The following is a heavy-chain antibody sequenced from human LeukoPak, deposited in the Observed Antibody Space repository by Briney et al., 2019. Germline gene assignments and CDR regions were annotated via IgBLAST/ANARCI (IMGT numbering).Heavy chain of an antibody. Sequence: PGGSLRLSCAASGLTFRNYAMSWVRQAPGKGLEWVSAISGSGGSTYYADSVKGRFTISRDNSKNTLYLQVNSLRAEDTAVYYCAKELDSSGYFDFWGQGTLVTVSS. V-gene: IGHV3-23*01. CDR2: ISGSGGST. D-gene: IGHD3-22*01. J-gene: IGHJ4*02. CDR3: AKELDSSGYFDF. CDR1: GLTFRNYA.